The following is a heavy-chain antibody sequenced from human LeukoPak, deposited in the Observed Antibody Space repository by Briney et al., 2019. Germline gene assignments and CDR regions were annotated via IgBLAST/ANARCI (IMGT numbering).Heavy chain of an antibody. V-gene: IGHV4-4*02. D-gene: IGHD3-10*01. J-gene: IGHJ3*02. CDR2: IYHSGST. Sequence: SETLSLTCAVSGGSISSSNWWSWVRQPPGKGLEWIGEIYHSGSTNYNPSLKSRVTISVDKSKNQFSLKLSSVTAADTAVYYCARVSMVRGVIDAFDIWGQGTMVTVSS. CDR3: ARVSMVRGVIDAFDI. CDR1: GGSISSSNW.